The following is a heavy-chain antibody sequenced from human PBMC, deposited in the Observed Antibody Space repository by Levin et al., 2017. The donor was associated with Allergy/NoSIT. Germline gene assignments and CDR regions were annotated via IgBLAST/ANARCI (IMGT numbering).Heavy chain of an antibody. CDR3: AKAIVHSSRGYDY. J-gene: IGHJ4*02. Sequence: PGGSLRLSCVASGFTFNSYAMSWVRQAPGKGLEWVSGISGSGGSTYYADSVKGRFTISRDNSKNTLHLQMNSLRADDTALYYCAKAIVHSSRGYDYWGQGTLVTVSS. D-gene: IGHD6-13*01. CDR1: GFTFNSYA. V-gene: IGHV3-23*01. CDR2: ISGSGGST.